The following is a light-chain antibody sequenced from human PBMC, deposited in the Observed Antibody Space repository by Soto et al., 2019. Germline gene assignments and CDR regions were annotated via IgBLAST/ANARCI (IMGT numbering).Light chain of an antibody. Sequence: QSALAQPASVSGSPGQSITIPCTGTSSDIGAFNYVSWYQQHPGKAPKLIIYAVSNRPSGVSERFSGSKSDSTASLSISGLQAEDEADYYCCSYASTSTYVFGPGTKVTVL. CDR1: SSDIGAFNY. V-gene: IGLV2-14*01. CDR3: CSYASTSTYV. CDR2: AVS. J-gene: IGLJ1*01.